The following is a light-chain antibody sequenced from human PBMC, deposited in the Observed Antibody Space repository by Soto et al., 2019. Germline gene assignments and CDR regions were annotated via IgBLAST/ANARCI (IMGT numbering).Light chain of an antibody. V-gene: IGKV1-39*01. CDR2: AAS. CDR3: QQRYSTPWT. Sequence: DIPMTQSPSSLSASVGDRVHITCRASQSISSYLNWYQQKPGKAPTLLIYAASSLQSGVPSRFSGSGSGTDFTLTISSLQPEDFATYYCQQRYSTPWTFGQGTKVEIK. J-gene: IGKJ1*01. CDR1: QSISSY.